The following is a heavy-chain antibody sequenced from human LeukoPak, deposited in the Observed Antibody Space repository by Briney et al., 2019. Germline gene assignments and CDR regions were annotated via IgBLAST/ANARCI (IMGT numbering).Heavy chain of an antibody. Sequence: GGSLRLSCAVSGFTFSSYWMSWVRQAPGKGLEWVANIKEDGTEKYYQDSVKGRFTISRDNAKNSLYLQMNSLRAEDTAVYYCAKEVVLSTSAWFEYWGQGTLVTVSS. J-gene: IGHJ4*02. CDR1: GFTFSSYW. CDR2: IKEDGTEK. D-gene: IGHD3-22*01. CDR3: AKEVVLSTSAWFEY. V-gene: IGHV3-7*04.